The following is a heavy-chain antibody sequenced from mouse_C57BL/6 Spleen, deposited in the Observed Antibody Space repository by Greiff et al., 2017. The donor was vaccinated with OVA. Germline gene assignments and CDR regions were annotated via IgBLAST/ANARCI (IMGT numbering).Heavy chain of an antibody. CDR1: GYTFTSYW. V-gene: IGHV1-61*01. Sequence: VQLQQPGAELVRPGSSVKLSCKASGYTFTSYWMDWVKQRPGQGLEWIGNIYPSDSETHYNQKFKDKATLTVDKSSSTAYMQLSSLTSEDSAVYYCARMIGFITTVAGAMDYWGQGTSVTVSS. CDR2: IYPSDSET. CDR3: ARMIGFITTVAGAMDY. J-gene: IGHJ4*01. D-gene: IGHD1-1*01.